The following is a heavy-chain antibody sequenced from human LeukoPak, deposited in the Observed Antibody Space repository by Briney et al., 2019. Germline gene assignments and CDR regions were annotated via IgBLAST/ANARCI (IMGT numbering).Heavy chain of an antibody. CDR1: GFTFSSYA. Sequence: PGGSLRLSCAASGFTFSSYAMSCVPHAPGKRLEWVSAISGSGGSTYYADSVKRRFNISRHNSKYTLYLQNHTLRPEDTPVYYCAKDQCGVVGATAFDYWGQGGMVTV. CDR3: AKDQCGVVGATAFDY. J-gene: IGHJ4*02. CDR2: ISGSGGST. V-gene: IGHV3-23*01. D-gene: IGHD1-26*01.